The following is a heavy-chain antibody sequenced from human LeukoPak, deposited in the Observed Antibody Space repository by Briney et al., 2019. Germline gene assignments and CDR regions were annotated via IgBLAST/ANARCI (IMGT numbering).Heavy chain of an antibody. CDR3: ARHKVSDYVWGSRSDAFDL. CDR2: IYTSGST. V-gene: IGHV4-4*07. CDR1: GGSISSYY. Sequence: SETLSLTCTVSGGSISSYYWSWIRQPAGKGLEWIGRIYTSGSTNYNPSLKSRVTMSVDTSKNQFSLKLSSVTAADTAVYFCARHKVSDYVWGSRSDAFDLWGQGTLVTVSS. J-gene: IGHJ3*01. D-gene: IGHD3-16*01.